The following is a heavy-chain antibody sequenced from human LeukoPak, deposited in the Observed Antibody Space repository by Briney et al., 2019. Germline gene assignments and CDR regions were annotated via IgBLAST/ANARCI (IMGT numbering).Heavy chain of an antibody. Sequence: PGGSLRLSCAASGFTFSSYSMNWVRQAPGKGLEWVSSISSSSSYIYYADSVKGRFTISRDNAKNSLYLQMNSLRAEDTAVYYCARPGAFYYYYYMDVWGKGTTATVSS. V-gene: IGHV3-21*01. CDR3: ARPGAFYYYYYMDV. D-gene: IGHD3-10*01. CDR1: GFTFSSYS. CDR2: ISSSSSYI. J-gene: IGHJ6*03.